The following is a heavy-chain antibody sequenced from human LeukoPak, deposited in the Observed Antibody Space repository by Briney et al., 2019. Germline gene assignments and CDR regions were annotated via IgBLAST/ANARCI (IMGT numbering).Heavy chain of an antibody. J-gene: IGHJ4*02. CDR1: GFTFSSYA. Sequence: GGSLRLSCAASGFTFSSYAMHWVRQAPGKGLEWVAVISYDGSNKYYADSVKGRFTISRDNSKNTLYLQMNSLRAEDTAVYYCARDLNDYGDYVPFYFDYWGQGTLVTVSS. V-gene: IGHV3-30*04. CDR2: ISYDGSNK. D-gene: IGHD4-17*01. CDR3: ARDLNDYGDYVPFYFDY.